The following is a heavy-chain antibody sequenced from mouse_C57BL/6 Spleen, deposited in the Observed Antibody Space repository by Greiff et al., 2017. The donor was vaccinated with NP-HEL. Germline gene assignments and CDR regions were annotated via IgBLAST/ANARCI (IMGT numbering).Heavy chain of an antibody. J-gene: IGHJ2*01. Sequence: DVQLQESGPELVKPGDSVKISCKASGYSFTGYFMNWVMQSHGKSLEWIGRINPYNGDTFYNQKFKGKATLTVDKSSSTAHMELRSLTSEDSAVYYCARSNYGSSYFDYWGQGTTLTVSS. CDR1: GYSFTGYF. CDR2: INPYNGDT. D-gene: IGHD1-1*01. CDR3: ARSNYGSSYFDY. V-gene: IGHV1-20*01.